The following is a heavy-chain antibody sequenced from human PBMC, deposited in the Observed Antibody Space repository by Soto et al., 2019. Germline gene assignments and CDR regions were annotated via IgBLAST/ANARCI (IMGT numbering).Heavy chain of an antibody. CDR3: AKDKKAGPGVGAIFS. J-gene: IGHJ4*02. CDR2: ISGSGGST. CDR1: GFTFSSYA. Sequence: EVQLLESGGGLVQPGGSLRLSCAASGFTFSSYAMSSVRQAPGKGLEWVSAISGSGGSTYYADSVKGRFTISRDNSKNTLYLQMNSLSAEDTAVYYCAKDKKAGPGVGAIFSWGQGTLVTVSS. D-gene: IGHD1-26*01. V-gene: IGHV3-23*01.